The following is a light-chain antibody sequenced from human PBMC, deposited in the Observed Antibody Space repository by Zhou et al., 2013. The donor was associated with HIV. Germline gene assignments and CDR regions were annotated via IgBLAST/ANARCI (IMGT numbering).Light chain of an antibody. V-gene: IGKV1-17*01. CDR3: LQHNSYPWT. J-gene: IGKJ1*01. CDR1: QGIGDA. CDR2: DAS. Sequence: DIQMTQSPSSLSASVGDRVTITCRASQGIGDALGWHQQKPGKAPKRLIFDASYLERGSHPGSAAVDLGQNSLSQSAACSLKILRTYYCLQHNSYPWTFGQGTKVEIK.